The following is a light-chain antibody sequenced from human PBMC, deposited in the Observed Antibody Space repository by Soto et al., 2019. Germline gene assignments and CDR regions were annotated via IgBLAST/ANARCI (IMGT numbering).Light chain of an antibody. CDR1: SSDVGGYNY. CDR3: SSYAGNNNLI. V-gene: IGLV2-8*01. CDR2: EVS. J-gene: IGLJ1*01. Sequence: QSALTQLPSASGSPGQSVTISCTGTSSDVGGYNYVSWYQQHPGKAPKLMIYEVSKWPSGVPDRFSGSKSGNTASLTVSGLQTEDEADYYCSSYAGNNNLIFGTGTKLTVL.